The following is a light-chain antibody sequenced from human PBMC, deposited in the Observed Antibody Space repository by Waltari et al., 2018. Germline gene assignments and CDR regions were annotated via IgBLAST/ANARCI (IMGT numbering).Light chain of an antibody. CDR3: QSADKTGSHVV. J-gene: IGLJ2*01. CDR1: ALPNQF. CDR2: KYT. V-gene: IGLV3-25*03. Sequence: SFVLTQPPSLSVSPGQTAKITCPADALPNQFASWYLQKPGQAPLLLIHKYTQRPSRTPERFSGSNSGTTVTLTISGVQAEDEADYYCQSADKTGSHVVFGGGTKLTVL.